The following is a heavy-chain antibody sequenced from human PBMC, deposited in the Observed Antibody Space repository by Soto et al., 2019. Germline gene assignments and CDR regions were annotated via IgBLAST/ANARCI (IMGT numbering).Heavy chain of an antibody. CDR3: VRYGVAATY. Sequence: ASVKVSCKASGYTFTSYYMHWVRQAPGQGLEWMGIINPSGGSTSYAQKFQGRVTMTRDTSTSTVYMELSSLRSDDTAVYFCVRYGVAATYWGQGTMVTVSS. J-gene: IGHJ4*02. CDR1: GYTFTSYY. D-gene: IGHD2-21*02. CDR2: INPSGGST. V-gene: IGHV1-46*01.